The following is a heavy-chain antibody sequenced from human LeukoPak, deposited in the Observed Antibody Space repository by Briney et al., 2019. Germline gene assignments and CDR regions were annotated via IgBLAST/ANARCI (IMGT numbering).Heavy chain of an antibody. CDR2: MNPNNGRT. Sequence: GASVKVSCKASGYTFISYDINWVRQASGQGLEWMGWMNPNNGRTGYAQKFQGRVTMTRNSSISTVYMELNTLRSEDTAVYYCARGSWITGTTSYYYHMDAWGKGTTVTVSS. V-gene: IGHV1-8*01. J-gene: IGHJ6*03. CDR1: GYTFISYD. D-gene: IGHD1-7*01. CDR3: ARGSWITGTTSYYYHMDA.